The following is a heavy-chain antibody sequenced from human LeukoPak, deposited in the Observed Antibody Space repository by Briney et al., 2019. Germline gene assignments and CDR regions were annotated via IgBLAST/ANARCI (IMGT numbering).Heavy chain of an antibody. CDR1: GYSISSGYY. CDR2: IYHSGST. CDR3: ARDRAGIAAAGSWSWFDP. Sequence: SETLSLTCAVSGYSISSGYYWGWIRQPPGKGLESIGSIYHSGSTYYNPSLKSRVTISVDTSKNQFSLKLSSVTAADTAVYYCARDRAGIAAAGSWSWFDPWGQGTLVTVSS. V-gene: IGHV4-38-2*02. D-gene: IGHD6-13*01. J-gene: IGHJ5*02.